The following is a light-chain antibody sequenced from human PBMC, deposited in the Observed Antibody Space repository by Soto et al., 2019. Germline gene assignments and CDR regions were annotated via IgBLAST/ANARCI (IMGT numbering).Light chain of an antibody. J-gene: IGKJ4*01. CDR1: QGISNY. CDR3: QKYNSAPLT. V-gene: IGKV1-27*01. CDR2: AAS. Sequence: DIQMTQSPSSLSASVGDRVTTTCRAGQGISNYLAWYQQKPGKVPKLLIYAASTLQSGVPSRFSGSGSGTDFTLTISSLQPEDVATYYCQKYNSAPLTFGGGTKVDIK.